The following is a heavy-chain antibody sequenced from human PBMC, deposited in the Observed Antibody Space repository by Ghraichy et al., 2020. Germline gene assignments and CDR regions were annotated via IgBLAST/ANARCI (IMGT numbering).Heavy chain of an antibody. CDR2: ISAYNGNT. V-gene: IGHV1-18*01. D-gene: IGHD3-3*01. J-gene: IGHJ4*02. CDR1: GYTFTSYG. Sequence: ASVKVSCKASGYTFTSYGISWVRQAPGQGLEWMGWISAYNGNTNYAQRLQCRVTMTTDTSTSTAYMELRSLRSDDTAVYYCARQEYDFWSGYYTLHYFDYWGQGTLVTVSS. CDR3: ARQEYDFWSGYYTLHYFDY.